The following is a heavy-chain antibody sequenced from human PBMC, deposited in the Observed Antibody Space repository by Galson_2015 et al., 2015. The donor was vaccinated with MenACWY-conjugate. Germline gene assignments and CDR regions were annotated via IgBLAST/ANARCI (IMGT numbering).Heavy chain of an antibody. D-gene: IGHD3-22*01. V-gene: IGHV3-53*01. CDR1: GFTVSSNY. CDR2: IYSGGST. CDR3: ARGGDPYYYDSSGYFL. Sequence: SLRLSCAASGFTVSSNYMSWVRQAPGKGLEWVSVIYSGGSTYYADSVKGRFTISRDNSKNTLYLQMNSLRAEDTAVYYCARGGDPYYYDSSGYFLWGQGTLVTVSS. J-gene: IGHJ4*02.